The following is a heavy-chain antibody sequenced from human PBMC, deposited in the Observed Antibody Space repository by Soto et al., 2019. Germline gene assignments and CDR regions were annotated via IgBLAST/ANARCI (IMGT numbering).Heavy chain of an antibody. CDR1: GYSISSGNW. Sequence: QVQLQESGPGLVKPSDTLSLTCAVSGYSISSGNWWGWIRQPPGEGLEWIGYIYYSGSTYYNPSLKSRVTMSVDTYRNQFSLKLSAVTDVDTAVYYCARGSNWFDPWGQGSLVTVSS. CDR3: ARGSNWFDP. J-gene: IGHJ5*02. CDR2: IYYSGST. V-gene: IGHV4-28*03.